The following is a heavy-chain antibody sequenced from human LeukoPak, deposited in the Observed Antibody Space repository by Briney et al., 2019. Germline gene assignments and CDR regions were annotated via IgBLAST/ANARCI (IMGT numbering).Heavy chain of an antibody. CDR3: ARDRRYSSSSTRFDP. J-gene: IGHJ5*02. D-gene: IGHD6-6*01. Sequence: ASVEVSCKASGYTFTSYGISWVRQAPGQGLEWMGWISAYNGNTNYAQKLQGRVTMTTDTSTSTAYMELRSLRSDDTAVYYCARDRRYSSSSTRFDPWGQGTLVTVSS. V-gene: IGHV1-18*01. CDR1: GYTFTSYG. CDR2: ISAYNGNT.